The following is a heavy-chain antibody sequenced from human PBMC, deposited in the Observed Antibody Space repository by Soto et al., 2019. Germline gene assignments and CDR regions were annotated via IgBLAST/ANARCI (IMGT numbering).Heavy chain of an antibody. Sequence: ASVKVSCKASGYTFTSYAMNWVRQAPGQGLEWMGWINTNTGNPTYAQGFTGRFVFSLDTSVSTAYLQICSLKSEDTAVYYCASEYNPIVPAANLFYYYRMDVWRQGTTVTVYS. V-gene: IGHV7-4-1*01. CDR2: INTNTGNP. D-gene: IGHD2-2*01. CDR3: ASEYNPIVPAANLFYYYRMDV. CDR1: GYTFTSYA. J-gene: IGHJ6*02.